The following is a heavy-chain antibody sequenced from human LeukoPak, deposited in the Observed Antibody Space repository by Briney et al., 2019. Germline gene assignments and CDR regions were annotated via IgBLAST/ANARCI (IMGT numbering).Heavy chain of an antibody. V-gene: IGHV3-23*01. J-gene: IGHJ2*01. CDR1: GFTFSSYA. CDR3: ARGFSGDWYFDL. CDR2: ISGSGGST. Sequence: GSLRLSCAASGFTFSSYAMSWVRQAPGKGLEWVSAISGSGGSTYYADSVKGRFTISRDNSKNTLYLQMNSLRAEDTAVYYCARGFSGDWYFDLWGRGTLVTVSS. D-gene: IGHD3-3*01.